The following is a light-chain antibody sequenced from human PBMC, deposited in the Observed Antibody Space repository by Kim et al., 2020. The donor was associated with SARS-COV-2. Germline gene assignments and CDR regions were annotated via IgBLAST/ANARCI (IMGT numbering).Light chain of an antibody. Sequence: LTQPASVSGSPGQSITISCTGTSSDVGGYNYVSWYQQHPGKAPKLIIYDVTKRPSGVSNRFSGSKSGNTASLTISGLRADDEADYYCSSYTSSRTLVFGGGTKLTVL. V-gene: IGLV2-14*01. CDR1: SSDVGGYNY. J-gene: IGLJ2*01. CDR2: DVT. CDR3: SSYTSSRTLV.